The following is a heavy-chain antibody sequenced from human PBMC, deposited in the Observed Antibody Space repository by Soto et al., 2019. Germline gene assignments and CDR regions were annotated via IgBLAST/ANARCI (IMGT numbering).Heavy chain of an antibody. CDR1: GFTFSSYA. J-gene: IGHJ6*02. Sequence: LRLSCAASGFTFSSYAMHWVRQAPGKGLEWVAVISYDGSNKYYADSVKGRFTISRDNSKNTLYLQMNSLRAEDTAVYYCAREVVVATYYYYYGMDVWGQGTTVTVSS. V-gene: IGHV3-30-3*01. D-gene: IGHD2-15*01. CDR2: ISYDGSNK. CDR3: AREVVVATYYYYYGMDV.